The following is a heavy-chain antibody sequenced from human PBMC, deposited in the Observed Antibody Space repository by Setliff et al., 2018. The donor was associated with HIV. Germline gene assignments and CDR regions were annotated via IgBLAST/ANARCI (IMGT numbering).Heavy chain of an antibody. Sequence: GGSLRLSCAASGFTFTNAWMSWVRQAPGKGLEWVGRIKSKADGGATDYAAPVKGRFSISRDDSKNMLYLQMNSLEIEDTAVYYCTTDLIIRGVIIDGALRWGQGTLVTVSS. CDR3: TTDLIIRGVIIDGALR. D-gene: IGHD3-10*01. J-gene: IGHJ4*02. CDR2: IKSKADGGAT. CDR1: GFTFTNAW. V-gene: IGHV3-15*01.